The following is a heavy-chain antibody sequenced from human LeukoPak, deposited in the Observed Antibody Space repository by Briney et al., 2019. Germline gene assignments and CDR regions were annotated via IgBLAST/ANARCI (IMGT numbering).Heavy chain of an antibody. CDR1: GGSISSSSYY. CDR3: ARGIVVVAQLGFYFYYMDV. J-gene: IGHJ6*03. Sequence: SETLSLTCTVSGGSISSSSYYWGWIRQPPGKGLEWIGTIYYSGSTYYNPSLKSRVTISVDTSKNQFSLKLSSVTAADTAVYYCARGIVVVAQLGFYFYYMDVWGKGTTVTISS. V-gene: IGHV4-39*01. D-gene: IGHD2-15*01. CDR2: IYYSGST.